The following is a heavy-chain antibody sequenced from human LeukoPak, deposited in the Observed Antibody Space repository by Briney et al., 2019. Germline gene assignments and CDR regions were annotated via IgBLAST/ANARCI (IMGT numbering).Heavy chain of an antibody. CDR1: GVSITLYY. CDR3: ARGNYDILSDYSLYSPRGGFDH. J-gene: IGHJ4*02. CDR2: ISNSGI. Sequence: SETLSLTCTVSGVSITLYYWTWIRQSPKKGLEWIGDISNSGINYYPSLSSRLTISTDTSKNHFSLRLTSVSAADPAVYYCARGNYDILSDYSLYSPRGGFDHWGQGILVTVSS. D-gene: IGHD3-9*01. V-gene: IGHV4-59*01.